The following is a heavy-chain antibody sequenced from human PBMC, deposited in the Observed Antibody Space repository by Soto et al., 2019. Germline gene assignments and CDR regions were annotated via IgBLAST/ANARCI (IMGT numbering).Heavy chain of an antibody. CDR2: ISYSGST. Sequence: SETLSLTCTVSGGSISSGDYYWSWIRQHPGKGLEWIGYISYSGSTYYNPSLKSRVTISVDTSKNQFSLKLSSVTAADTAVYYCARRSAAGIQYDYWGQGTLVTVSS. D-gene: IGHD6-13*01. CDR1: GGSISSGDYY. J-gene: IGHJ4*02. CDR3: ARRSAAGIQYDY. V-gene: IGHV4-31*03.